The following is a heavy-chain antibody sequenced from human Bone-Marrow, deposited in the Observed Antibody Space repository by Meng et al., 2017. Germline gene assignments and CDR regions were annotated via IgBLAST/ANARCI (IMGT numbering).Heavy chain of an antibody. J-gene: IGHJ6*02. D-gene: IGHD6-13*01. CDR2: IKSKTDGGTT. Sequence: SCKASGFTFSNAWMSWVRQAPGKGLEWGGRIKSKTDGGTTDYAAPVKGRFTISRDDSKNTLYLQMNSMRAEDTAVYYCARDLSALVSSSWYLGSVYYYYGMDVWGQGTTVTVSS. CDR1: GFTFSNAW. CDR3: ARDLSALVSSSWYLGSVYYYYGMDV. V-gene: IGHV3-15*01.